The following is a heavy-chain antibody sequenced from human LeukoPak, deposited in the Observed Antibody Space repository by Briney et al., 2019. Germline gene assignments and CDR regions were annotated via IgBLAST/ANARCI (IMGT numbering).Heavy chain of an antibody. J-gene: IGHJ6*02. D-gene: IGHD4-17*01. CDR2: MNPNSGNT. Sequence: ASVKVSCKASGYTFTSYDINWVRQATGQGLEWMGWMNPNSGNTGYAQKFQGRVTITRNTSISTAYMELNSLRAEDTAVYYCAKDSVAYGDPPYYYYGMDVWGQGTSVTVSS. V-gene: IGHV1-8*03. CDR1: GYTFTSYD. CDR3: AKDSVAYGDPPYYYYGMDV.